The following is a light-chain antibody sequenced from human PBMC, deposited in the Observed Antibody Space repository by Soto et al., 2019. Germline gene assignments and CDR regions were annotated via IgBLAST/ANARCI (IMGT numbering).Light chain of an antibody. Sequence: QSVLPQPPSAAGSPGQPVAISCTVTSSDVGGYNYVSWYQQHPGKAPKLMIYEVNKRPSGVPDRFSGSKSGNTASLTVSGLQAEDEADYYCSSYAGSSNVFGTGTKVTV. CDR2: EVN. J-gene: IGLJ1*01. CDR1: SSDVGGYNY. V-gene: IGLV2-8*01. CDR3: SSYAGSSNV.